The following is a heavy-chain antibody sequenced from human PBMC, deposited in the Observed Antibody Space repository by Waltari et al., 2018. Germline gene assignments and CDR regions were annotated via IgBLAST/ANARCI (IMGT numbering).Heavy chain of an antibody. CDR1: GYTFTGYY. V-gene: IGHV1-2*02. Sequence: QVQLVQSGAEVKKPGASVKVSCKASGYTFTGYYMHWVRQAPGQGLEWMGCINPNSGGTNYAQKCQGRVTMTRDTSISTAYMELSRLRSDDTAVYYCARVTVAGNYYYYGMDVWGQGTTVTVSS. D-gene: IGHD6-19*01. CDR2: INPNSGGT. CDR3: ARVTVAGNYYYYGMDV. J-gene: IGHJ6*02.